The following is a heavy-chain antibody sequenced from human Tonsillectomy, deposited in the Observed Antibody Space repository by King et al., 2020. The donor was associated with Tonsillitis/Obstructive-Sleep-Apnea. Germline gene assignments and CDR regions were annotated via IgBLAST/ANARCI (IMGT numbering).Heavy chain of an antibody. CDR1: GFTFSTYW. CDR2: IKHDGSEK. D-gene: IGHD3-10*01. CDR3: ARELPFPTYYYGPGTNDGFDI. J-gene: IGHJ3*02. V-gene: IGHV3-7*01. Sequence: VQLVESGGGLVQPGGSLRLSCAASGFTFSTYWMSWVRQTPGKGLEWVANIKHDGSEKYYVDSVKGRFTISRDNAKNSLDLQMNSLRAEDTAVYYCARELPFPTYYYGPGTNDGFDIWGQGTMVTVSS.